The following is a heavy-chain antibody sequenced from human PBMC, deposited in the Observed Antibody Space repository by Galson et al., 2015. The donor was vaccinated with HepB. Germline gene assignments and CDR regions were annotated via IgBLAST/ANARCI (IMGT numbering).Heavy chain of an antibody. CDR1: GFTFSSYG. Sequence: SLRLSCAASGFTFSSYGMHWVRQAPGKGLEWVAVIWYDGSNKYYADSVKGWFTISRDNSKNTLYLQMNSLRAEDTAVYYCARFDYYDSSGYYFPNDDYWGQGTLVTVSS. D-gene: IGHD3-22*01. CDR3: ARFDYYDSSGYYFPNDDY. J-gene: IGHJ4*02. V-gene: IGHV3-33*01. CDR2: IWYDGSNK.